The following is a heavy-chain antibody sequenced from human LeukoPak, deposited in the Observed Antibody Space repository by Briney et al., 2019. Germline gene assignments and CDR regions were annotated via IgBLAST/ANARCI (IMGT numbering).Heavy chain of an antibody. Sequence: PSETLSLTCTVSCGSISSYYWSWIRQPPGKGLVWIGYIYYSGSTNYNPSLKSRVTISVDTSKNQFSLKLSSVTAADTAVYYCARGGTYYYDSSGYYNYWGQGTLVTVSS. D-gene: IGHD3-22*01. CDR2: IYYSGST. V-gene: IGHV4-59*01. CDR1: CGSISSYY. J-gene: IGHJ4*02. CDR3: ARGGTYYYDSSGYYNY.